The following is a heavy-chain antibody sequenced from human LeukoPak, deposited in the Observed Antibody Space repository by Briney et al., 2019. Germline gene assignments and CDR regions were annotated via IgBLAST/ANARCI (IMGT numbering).Heavy chain of an antibody. CDR3: ATYSILNAREFRY. CDR1: RFTFSNYW. D-gene: IGHD4-11*01. V-gene: IGHV3-7*01. CDR2: IKEDSSEK. Sequence: GGSLRLSCAASRFTFSNYWMSWVRQAPGKGLEWVANIKEDSSEKYYVESVKGRFTISRDNAKNSVYLQMNSLGADDTAVYYCATYSILNAREFRYWGQGTLVTVTS. J-gene: IGHJ1*01.